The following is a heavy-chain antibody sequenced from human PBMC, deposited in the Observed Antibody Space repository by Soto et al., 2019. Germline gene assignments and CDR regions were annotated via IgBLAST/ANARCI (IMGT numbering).Heavy chain of an antibody. CDR3: AKDGIEAWVEMATIAALHFFDY. CDR2: ISGSGGST. J-gene: IGHJ4*02. Sequence: WGSLRLSCAASGFTFSSYAMSWVRQAPGKGLEWVSAISGSGGSTYYADSVKGRFTISRDNSKNTLYLQMNSLRAEDTAVYYCAKDGIEAWVEMATIAALHFFDYWGQGTLVTVSS. CDR1: GFTFSSYA. D-gene: IGHD5-12*01. V-gene: IGHV3-23*01.